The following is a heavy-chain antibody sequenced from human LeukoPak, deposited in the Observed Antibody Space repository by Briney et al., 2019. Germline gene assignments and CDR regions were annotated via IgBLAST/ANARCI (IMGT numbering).Heavy chain of an antibody. CDR3: ARRRTIGDYDY. D-gene: IGHD3-16*01. J-gene: IGHJ4*02. CDR1: GFTFGTYF. Sequence: GGSLRLSCAASGFTFGTYFMHWVRQAPGKGLMWASRISSDGSSADYADSVKGRFTISRDNAKNTLYLQMNSLRVEDTAVYYCARRRTIGDYDYWGQGTLVTVSS. V-gene: IGHV3-74*01. CDR2: ISSDGSSA.